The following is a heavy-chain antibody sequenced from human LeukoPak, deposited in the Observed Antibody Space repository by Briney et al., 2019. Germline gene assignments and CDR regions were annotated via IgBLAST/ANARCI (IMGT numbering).Heavy chain of an antibody. Sequence: GGSLKLSCAASGFTFSSYSMHWVRQAPGKGLEWVAVIWYDGSNKYYADSVKGRFTISRDNSKNTLYLQMNSLRAEDTAVYYCARVPGSGWYGGFDYWGQGTLVTVSS. CDR1: GFTFSSYS. D-gene: IGHD6-19*01. J-gene: IGHJ4*02. V-gene: IGHV3-33*08. CDR2: IWYDGSNK. CDR3: ARVPGSGWYGGFDY.